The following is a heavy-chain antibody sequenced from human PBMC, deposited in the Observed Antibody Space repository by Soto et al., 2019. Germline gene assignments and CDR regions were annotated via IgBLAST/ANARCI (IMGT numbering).Heavy chain of an antibody. CDR1: GYTFTSYA. Sequence: QVQLVQSGAEEKKPGASVKVSCKASGYTFTSYAMHWVRQAPGQRLEWMGWINAGNGNTKYSQKFQGKVTITRDTSASTAYMELSSLRSEDTAVYYCARVGGWFFPDYWGQGTLVTVSS. D-gene: IGHD2-15*01. V-gene: IGHV1-3*05. J-gene: IGHJ4*02. CDR2: INAGNGNT. CDR3: ARVGGWFFPDY.